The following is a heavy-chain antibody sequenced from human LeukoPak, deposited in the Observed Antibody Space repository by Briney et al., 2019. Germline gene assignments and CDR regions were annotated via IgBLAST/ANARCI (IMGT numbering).Heavy chain of an antibody. CDR2: INHSGST. Sequence: SETLSLTCAVYGGSFSGYYWSWIRQPPGKGLEWIGEINHSGSTNYNPSLKSRVTISVDTSKNQFSLQLRFVTAADTAVFYCARLLTGTNPNNWFDPWGQGTLVTVSS. CDR1: GGSFSGYY. V-gene: IGHV4-34*01. J-gene: IGHJ5*02. CDR3: ARLLTGTNPNNWFDP. D-gene: IGHD1-7*01.